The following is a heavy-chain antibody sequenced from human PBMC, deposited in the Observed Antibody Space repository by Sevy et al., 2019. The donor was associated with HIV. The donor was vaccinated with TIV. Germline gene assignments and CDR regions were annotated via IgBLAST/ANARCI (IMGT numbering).Heavy chain of an antibody. J-gene: IGHJ4*02. CDR1: GYAFTGYY. CDR3: ARWEPGGSNFDY. Sequence: ASVKVSCKASGYAFTGYYMHWVRQAPGQGLEWMGWINPNSGGTNYAQKFQGRVTMTRDTSISTAYMELSRLRSDDTAVYYCARWEPGGSNFDYWGQGTLVTVSS. V-gene: IGHV1-2*02. CDR2: INPNSGGT. D-gene: IGHD1-26*01.